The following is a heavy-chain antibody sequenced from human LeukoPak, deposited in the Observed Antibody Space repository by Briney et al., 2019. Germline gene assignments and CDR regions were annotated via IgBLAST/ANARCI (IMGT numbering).Heavy chain of an antibody. V-gene: IGHV3-48*01. J-gene: IGHJ3*02. D-gene: IGHD3-10*01. CDR2: ISSSSSTI. CDR1: GFTFSSYS. CDR3: ARPGVRGGDAFDI. Sequence: GGSLRLSCAASGFTFSSYSMNWVRQAPGKGLEWVSYISSSSSTIYCADSVKGRFTISRDNAKNSLYLQMNSLRAEDTAVYYCARPGVRGGDAFDIWGQGTMVTVSS.